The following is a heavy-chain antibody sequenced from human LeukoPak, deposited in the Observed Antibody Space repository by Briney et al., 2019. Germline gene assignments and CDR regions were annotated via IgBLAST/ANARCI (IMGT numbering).Heavy chain of an antibody. CDR1: SGSISSYY. CDR2: IYYSGSS. J-gene: IGHJ4*02. Sequence: PSETLSLTCTVSSGSISSYYWSWIRQPPGKGLEWIGYIYYSGSSNYNPSLKSRVTMSVDTSKKQFSLRVSSVTAADTAVYYCARTEYHFDHWGQGTLVTVSS. V-gene: IGHV4-59*01. D-gene: IGHD2-2*01. CDR3: ARTEYHFDH.